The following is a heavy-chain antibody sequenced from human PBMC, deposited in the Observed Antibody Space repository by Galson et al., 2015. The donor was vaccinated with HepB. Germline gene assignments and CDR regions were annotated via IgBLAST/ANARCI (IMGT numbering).Heavy chain of an antibody. CDR3: ARDRRRGGSCMGD. CDR1: GFAFSSYG. Sequence: SLRLSCAASGFAFSSYGMHWVRQAPGKGLEWVAVIWYDGSNKYYADSVKGRFTISRDNSKNTLYLQMNSLRAEDTAVYYCARDRRRGGSCMGDWGQGTLVTVSS. V-gene: IGHV3-33*01. D-gene: IGHD2-15*01. J-gene: IGHJ4*02. CDR2: IWYDGSNK.